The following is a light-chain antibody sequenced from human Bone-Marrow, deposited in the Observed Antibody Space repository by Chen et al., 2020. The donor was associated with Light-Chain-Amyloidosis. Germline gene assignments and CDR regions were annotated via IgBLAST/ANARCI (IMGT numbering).Light chain of an antibody. Sequence: QSALTQPASVAGSPGQSITISCTGTSGDVGTYYYVSWYQQHPGQAPKVMIYAVSNLPSGVSNRFSSSKSGNTASLTISGLQAEDEADYYCSSFTSSSSYVFGPGTKVTVL. CDR1: SGDVGTYYY. CDR2: AVS. CDR3: SSFTSSSSYV. V-gene: IGLV2-14*01. J-gene: IGLJ1*01.